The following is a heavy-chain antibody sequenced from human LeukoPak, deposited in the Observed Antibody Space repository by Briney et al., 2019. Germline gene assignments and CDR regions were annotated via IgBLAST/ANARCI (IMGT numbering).Heavy chain of an antibody. V-gene: IGHV4-38-2*02. CDR2: IYHSGST. CDR3: ARQIQLWLPGAFDI. J-gene: IGHJ3*02. D-gene: IGHD5-18*01. Sequence: SETLSLTCTVSGYSISGGYYWGWIRQPPGKGLEWIGSIYHSGSTYYNPSLKGRVTISVDTSKNQFSLKLSSVTAADTAVYYCARQIQLWLPGAFDIWGQGTMVTVSS. CDR1: GYSISGGYY.